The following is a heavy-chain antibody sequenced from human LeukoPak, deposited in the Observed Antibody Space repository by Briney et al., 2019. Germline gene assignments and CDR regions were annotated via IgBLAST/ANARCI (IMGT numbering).Heavy chain of an antibody. CDR1: GGSISSYY. CDR3: ARRQIAVAATGFDY. J-gene: IGHJ4*02. D-gene: IGHD6-19*01. Sequence: SETLSLTCTVSGGSISSYYWGWIRQPPGKGLEWIGSIYYSGSTYYNPSLKSRVTISVDTSKNQFSLKLSSVTAADTAVYYCARRQIAVAATGFDYWGQGTLVTVSS. V-gene: IGHV4-39*01. CDR2: IYYSGST.